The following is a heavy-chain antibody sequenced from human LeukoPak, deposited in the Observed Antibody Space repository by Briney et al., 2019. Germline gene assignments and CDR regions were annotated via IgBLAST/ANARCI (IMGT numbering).Heavy chain of an antibody. V-gene: IGHV3-48*03. Sequence: PGGSLRLSCAASGFTFSSYEMNWVRQAPGKGLEWASYISSSGSTIYYADSVKGRFTISRDNAKNSLYLQMNSLRAEGTAVYYCARVTMVRGDRDYWGQGTLVTVSS. CDR2: ISSSGSTI. CDR3: ARVTMVRGDRDY. J-gene: IGHJ4*02. D-gene: IGHD3-10*01. CDR1: GFTFSSYE.